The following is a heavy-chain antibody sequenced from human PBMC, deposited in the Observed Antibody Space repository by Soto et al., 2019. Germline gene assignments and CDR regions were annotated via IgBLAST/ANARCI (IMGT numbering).Heavy chain of an antibody. V-gene: IGHV1-18*01. CDR1: GYTFFTYG. CDR3: ARKSSSSSWFDP. Sequence: ASVNGSCTASGYTFFTYGITWVRQAPGQGLEWMGWISTYDGNTDYAQKLQGRVTMATDTSTRTAYMELRSLRSDDTAVYYCARKSSSSSWFDPWGQGTLVTVSS. D-gene: IGHD6-6*01. J-gene: IGHJ5*02. CDR2: ISTYDGNT.